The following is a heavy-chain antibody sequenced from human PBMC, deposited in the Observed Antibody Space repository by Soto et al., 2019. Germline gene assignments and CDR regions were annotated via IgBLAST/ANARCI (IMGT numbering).Heavy chain of an antibody. V-gene: IGHV3-53*04. CDR2: TYTGGST. CDR1: GFTVSSNY. J-gene: IGHJ4*02. Sequence: PGGSLRLSCAASGFTVSSNYMTWVRQAPGKGLEWVSVTYTGGSTYYADSVKGRFTISRHNSKNTLYLQMDSLRAEDTAVYYCARGISPLFDYWGQGILVTVSS. D-gene: IGHD3-3*02. CDR3: ARGISPLFDY.